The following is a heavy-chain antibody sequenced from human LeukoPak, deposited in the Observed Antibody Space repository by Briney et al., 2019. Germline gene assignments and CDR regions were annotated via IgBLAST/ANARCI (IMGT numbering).Heavy chain of an antibody. D-gene: IGHD3-22*01. J-gene: IGHJ4*02. CDR3: ASLAYHYYDSSGYYYPDY. Sequence: SVKVSCKASGYTFTSYGISWVRQAPGQGLEWMGGIIPIFGTANYAQKFQGRVTITADESTSTAYMELSSLRSEDTAVYYCASLAYHYYDSSGYYYPDYWGQGTLVTVSS. CDR2: IIPIFGTA. CDR1: GYTFTSYG. V-gene: IGHV1-69*13.